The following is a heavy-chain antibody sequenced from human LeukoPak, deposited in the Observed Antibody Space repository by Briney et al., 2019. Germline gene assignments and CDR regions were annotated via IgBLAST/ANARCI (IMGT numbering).Heavy chain of an antibody. D-gene: IGHD3-16*01. Sequence: ASVKVSCKPSGYTFISYTMHWVRQAPGQRLEWMGWINAGNGNMKYSQKFQGRLTISRDTSASTVYMDLSSLTSEDTAIYFCARRDYNDAFDIWGQGTVVTVSS. J-gene: IGHJ3*02. CDR2: INAGNGNM. CDR3: ARRDYNDAFDI. V-gene: IGHV1-3*01. CDR1: GYTFISYT.